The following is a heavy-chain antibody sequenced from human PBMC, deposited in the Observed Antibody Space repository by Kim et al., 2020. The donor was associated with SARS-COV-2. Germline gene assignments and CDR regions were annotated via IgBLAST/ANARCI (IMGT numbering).Heavy chain of an antibody. CDR1: GFTVSSNY. CDR3: ARGGPAGYYYYYGMDV. V-gene: IGHV3-53*01. Sequence: GGSLRLSCAASGFTVSSNYMSWVRQAPGKGLEWVSVIYSGGSTYYADSVKGRFTISRDNSKNTLYLQMNSLRAEDTAVYYCARGGPAGYYYYYGMDVWGQGTTVTVSS. CDR2: IYSGGST. J-gene: IGHJ6*02.